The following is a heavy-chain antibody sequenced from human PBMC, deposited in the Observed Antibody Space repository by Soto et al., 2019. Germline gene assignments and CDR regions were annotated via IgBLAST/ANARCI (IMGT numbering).Heavy chain of an antibody. J-gene: IGHJ4*02. V-gene: IGHV3-21*01. Sequence: GESLKISCAASGFTFSNYNINWVRQAPGKGLEWISSISISNFIYYAASVKGRFTISRDNAKNSLYLQMNSLRVEDTAVYYCATPMALPGSDYWGQGALVTVSS. CDR1: GFTFSNYN. D-gene: IGHD3-10*01. CDR3: ATPMALPGSDY. CDR2: ISISNFI.